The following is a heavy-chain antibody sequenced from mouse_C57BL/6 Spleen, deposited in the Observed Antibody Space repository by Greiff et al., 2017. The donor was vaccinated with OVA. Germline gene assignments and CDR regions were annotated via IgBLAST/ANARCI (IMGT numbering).Heavy chain of an antibody. V-gene: IGHV1-39*01. Sequence: EVKLQESGPELVKPGASVKISCKASGYSFTDYNMNWVKQSNGKSLEWIGVINPNYGTTSYNQKFKGKATLTVDQSSSTAYMQLNSLTSEDSAVYYCARVGVDGYSEGYYAMDYWGQGTSVTVSS. CDR1: GYSFTDYN. D-gene: IGHD2-3*01. CDR2: INPNYGTT. CDR3: ARVGVDGYSEGYYAMDY. J-gene: IGHJ4*01.